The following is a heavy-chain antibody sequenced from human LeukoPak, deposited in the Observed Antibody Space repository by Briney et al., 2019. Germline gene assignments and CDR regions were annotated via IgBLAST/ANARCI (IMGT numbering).Heavy chain of an antibody. Sequence: PSETLSLTCTVSGGSISSYYWSWIRQPPGKGLEWIGYIYYSGSTNYNPSLKSRVTISVDTSKNQFSLKLSSVTAADTAVYYCARDRTKLRYFDWVLDYWGQGTLVTVSS. CDR2: IYYSGST. CDR3: ARDRTKLRYFDWVLDY. J-gene: IGHJ4*02. CDR1: GGSISSYY. D-gene: IGHD3-9*01. V-gene: IGHV4-59*01.